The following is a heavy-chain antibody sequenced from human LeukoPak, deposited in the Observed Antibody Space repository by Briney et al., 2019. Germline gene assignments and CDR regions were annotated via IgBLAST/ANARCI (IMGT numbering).Heavy chain of an antibody. Sequence: GGSLRLSCAASGFSFSDYWMHWVRQVPGKGLLWVSRISIDGSSTIYADFVEGRFTISRDNAKNTLYLQMNSLRVEDTAVYYCVRQYTNKPIDYWGQGTLVAVSS. V-gene: IGHV3-74*01. CDR1: GFSFSDYW. J-gene: IGHJ4*02. CDR3: VRQYTNKPIDY. D-gene: IGHD2-8*01. CDR2: ISIDGSST.